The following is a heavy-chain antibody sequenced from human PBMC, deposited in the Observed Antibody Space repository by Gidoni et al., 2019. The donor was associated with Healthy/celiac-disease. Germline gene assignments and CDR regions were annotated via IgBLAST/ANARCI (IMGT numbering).Heavy chain of an antibody. J-gene: IGHJ4*02. CDR3: ARWNPGRRGTNYYDSSGFDY. D-gene: IGHD3-22*01. V-gene: IGHV3-30-3*01. CDR2: ISYDGSNK. CDR1: GFTFSSYA. Sequence: QVQLVESGGGVVQPGRSLRLSCAASGFTFSSYAMHWVRQAPGKGLEWVAVISYDGSNKYYADSVKGRFTISRDNSKNTLYLQMNSLRAEDTAVYYCARWNPGRRGTNYYDSSGFDYWGQGTLVTVSS.